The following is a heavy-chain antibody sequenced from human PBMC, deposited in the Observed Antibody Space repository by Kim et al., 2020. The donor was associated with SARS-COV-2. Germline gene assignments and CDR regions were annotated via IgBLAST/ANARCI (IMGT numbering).Heavy chain of an antibody. Sequence: SETLSLTCTVSGGSISSGGYYWSWIRQHPGKGLEWIGYIYYSGSTYYNPSLKSRVTISVDTSKNQFSLKLSSVTAADTAVYYCARDPLMYGDYGGDDAFDIWGQGTMVTVSS. CDR1: GGSISSGGYY. CDR2: IYYSGST. CDR3: ARDPLMYGDYGGDDAFDI. D-gene: IGHD4-17*01. V-gene: IGHV4-31*03. J-gene: IGHJ3*02.